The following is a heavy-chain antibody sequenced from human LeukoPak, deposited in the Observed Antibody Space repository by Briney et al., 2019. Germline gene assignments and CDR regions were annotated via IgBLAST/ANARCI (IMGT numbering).Heavy chain of an antibody. CDR3: ARDRNGIAAAEYYYYMDV. CDR1: GYTFTSYY. V-gene: IGHV1-2*02. D-gene: IGHD6-13*01. CDR2: INPNSGGT. J-gene: IGHJ6*03. Sequence: EASVKVSCKASGYTFTSYYMHWVRQAPGQGLEWMGWINPNSGGTNYAQKFQGRVTMTRDTSISTAYMELSRLRSDDTAVYYCARDRNGIAAAEYYYYMDVWGKGTTVTISS.